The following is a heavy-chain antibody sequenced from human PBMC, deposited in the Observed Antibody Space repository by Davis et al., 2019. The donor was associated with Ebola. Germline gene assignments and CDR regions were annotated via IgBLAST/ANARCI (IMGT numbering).Heavy chain of an antibody. Sequence: GESLKISCAASGFTFSDYYMSWIRQAPGKGLEWVSYISGGGRTIYYADSVKGRFTISRDNAKNSLYLQMNSLRAEDTAVYYCARARITMVQGVIAKPQNYYYYGMDVWGQGTTVTVSS. J-gene: IGHJ6*02. CDR3: ARARITMVQGVIAKPQNYYYYGMDV. D-gene: IGHD3-10*01. V-gene: IGHV3-11*04. CDR1: GFTFSDYY. CDR2: ISGGGRTI.